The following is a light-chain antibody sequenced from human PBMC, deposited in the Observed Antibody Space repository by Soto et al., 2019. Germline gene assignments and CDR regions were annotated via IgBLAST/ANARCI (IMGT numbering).Light chain of an antibody. CDR2: GAS. Sequence: DIQMTQSPSAMSASVGDRVTITCRASRGISHYLAWFQQRPGKVPKRLIYGASTLESGVPSRFSGSGSGTEFTLTISSLQPEDFATCYCLQHNTYPLSFGGGTKVAMK. V-gene: IGKV1-17*03. CDR1: RGISHY. J-gene: IGKJ4*01. CDR3: LQHNTYPLS.